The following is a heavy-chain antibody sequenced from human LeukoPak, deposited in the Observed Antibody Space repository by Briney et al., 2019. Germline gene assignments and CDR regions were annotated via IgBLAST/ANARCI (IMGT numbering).Heavy chain of an antibody. CDR3: ARGVTATY. D-gene: IGHD2-21*02. CDR1: GGTFSSYA. V-gene: IGHV1-8*02. Sequence: VASVKVSCTASGGTFSSYAISWVRQAPGQGLEWMGWMNPNSGNTGYAQKFQGRVTMTRNTSISTAYMELSSLRSEDTAVYYCARGVTATYWGQGTLVTVSS. CDR2: MNPNSGNT. J-gene: IGHJ4*02.